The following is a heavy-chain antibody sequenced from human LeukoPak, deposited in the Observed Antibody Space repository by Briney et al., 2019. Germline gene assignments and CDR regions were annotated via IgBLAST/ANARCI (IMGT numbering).Heavy chain of an antibody. J-gene: IGHJ6*04. Sequence: GGSLRLSCAAFGFTFSYQTMNWVRQAPGKGLEWVSSISSSSTYIYYADSVKGRFTISRDNAKNSLYLQMNSLRAEDTAVYYCAELGITMIGGVWGKGTTVTISS. CDR2: ISSSSTYI. CDR1: GFTFSYQT. V-gene: IGHV3-21*01. CDR3: AELGITMIGGV. D-gene: IGHD3-10*02.